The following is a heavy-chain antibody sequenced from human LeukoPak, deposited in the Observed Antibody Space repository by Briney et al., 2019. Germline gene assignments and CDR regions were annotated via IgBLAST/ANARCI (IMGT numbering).Heavy chain of an antibody. CDR2: IKEDGSEK. V-gene: IGHV3-7*03. Sequence: PGRSLRLSCAASGFTFGSYWMNWVRQVPGKGLEWVANIKEDGSEKYYVDSAKGRFTISRDNAKNSLYLQMNSLRAEDTAVYYCARVHGFCSGGSCYLYGMDVWGQGTTVTVSS. J-gene: IGHJ6*02. CDR1: GFTFGSYW. CDR3: ARVHGFCSGGSCYLYGMDV. D-gene: IGHD2-15*01.